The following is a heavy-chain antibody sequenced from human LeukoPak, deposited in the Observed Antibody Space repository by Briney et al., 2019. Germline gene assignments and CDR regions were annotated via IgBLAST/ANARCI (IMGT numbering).Heavy chain of an antibody. V-gene: IGHV3-30*04. J-gene: IGHJ4*02. CDR3: ARGPAANSGNYYVGDY. Sequence: PGRSLRLSCAPAGFTFSGYAMPWVRQAPGKELEWVAVISYDGSNKYYADSVKGRFTISRDNAKNTLYLQMNSLRAEDTAVYYCARGPAANSGNYYVGDYWGQGTLVTVSS. CDR2: ISYDGSNK. D-gene: IGHD1-26*01. CDR1: GFTFSGYA.